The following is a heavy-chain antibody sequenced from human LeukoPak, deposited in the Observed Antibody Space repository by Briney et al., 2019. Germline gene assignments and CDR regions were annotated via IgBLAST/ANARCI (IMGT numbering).Heavy chain of an antibody. Sequence: GGSLRLSCAASGFTLSGYSMNWVRQAPGKGLEWVSYISTDSSTIYYADSVKGRFTISRDNAKNSLYLQMSSLRVEDTAVYYCARDYSSPFDYWGQGTLVTVSS. D-gene: IGHD6-13*01. J-gene: IGHJ4*02. V-gene: IGHV3-48*04. CDR2: ISTDSSTI. CDR3: ARDYSSPFDY. CDR1: GFTLSGYS.